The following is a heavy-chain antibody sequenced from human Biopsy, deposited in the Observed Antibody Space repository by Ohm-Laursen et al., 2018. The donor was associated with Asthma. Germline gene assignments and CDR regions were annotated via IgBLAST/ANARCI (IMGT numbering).Heavy chain of an antibody. J-gene: IGHJ6*02. Sequence: PDTLSLTCAVYGGSFSGYYWSWIHQPPGKGLEWIGEINHSGSTNYNPSLKSRVTISVDTSKNQFSLKLSSVTAADTAVYYCARITNDRIAAAGRYYYYGMDVWGQGTTVTVSS. D-gene: IGHD6-13*01. CDR3: ARITNDRIAAAGRYYYYGMDV. CDR2: INHSGST. CDR1: GGSFSGYY. V-gene: IGHV4-34*01.